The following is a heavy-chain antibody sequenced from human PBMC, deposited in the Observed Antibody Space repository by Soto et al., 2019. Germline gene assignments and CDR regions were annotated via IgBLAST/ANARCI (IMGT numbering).Heavy chain of an antibody. Sequence: ASVKVSCKASGGTFSSYTISWVRQAPGQGLEWMGGFDPEDGETIYAQKFQGRVTMTEDTSTDTAYMELSSLRSEDTAVYYCATDLYDSSGYGGYWG. V-gene: IGHV1-24*01. CDR2: FDPEDGET. J-gene: IGHJ4*01. CDR1: GGTFSSYT. CDR3: ATDLYDSSGYGGY. D-gene: IGHD3-22*01.